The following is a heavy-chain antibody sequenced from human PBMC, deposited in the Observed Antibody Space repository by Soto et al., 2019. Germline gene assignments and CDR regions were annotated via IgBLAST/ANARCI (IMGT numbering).Heavy chain of an antibody. Sequence: ASVKVSCKASGYTFTSYAMHWVRQAPGQRLEWMGWINAGNGNTKYSQKFQGRVTITRDTSASTAYMELSSLRSEDTAVYYCERHRLGASWYDAFDIWGQGTMVTV. CDR1: GYTFTSYA. CDR3: ERHRLGASWYDAFDI. V-gene: IGHV1-3*01. J-gene: IGHJ3*02. CDR2: INAGNGNT. D-gene: IGHD6-13*01.